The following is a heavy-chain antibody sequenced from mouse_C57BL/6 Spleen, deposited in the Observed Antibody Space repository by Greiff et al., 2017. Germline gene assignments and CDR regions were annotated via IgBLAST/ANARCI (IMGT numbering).Heavy chain of an antibody. CDR1: GYAFTNYL. V-gene: IGHV1-54*01. CDR3: AREDSNYGAY. Sequence: ESGAELVRPGTSVKVSCKASGYAFTNYLIEWVKQRPGQGLEWIGVINPGSGGTNYNEKFKGKATLTADKSSSTAYMQLSSLTSEDSAVYFCAREDSNYGAYWGQGTLVTVSA. J-gene: IGHJ3*01. CDR2: INPGSGGT. D-gene: IGHD2-5*01.